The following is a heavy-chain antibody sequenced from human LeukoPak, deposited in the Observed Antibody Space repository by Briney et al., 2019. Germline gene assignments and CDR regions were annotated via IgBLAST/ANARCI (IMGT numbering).Heavy chain of an antibody. CDR3: ARHSVQWLGYWYFDL. V-gene: IGHV4-59*08. D-gene: IGHD6-19*01. Sequence: PSETLSLTCTVSGGSISSYYWSWIRQPPGKGLEWIGYIYYSGSTNYNPSLKSRVTISVDTSKNQFSLKLSSVTAADTAVYYCARHSVQWLGYWYFDLWGRGTLVTVSS. CDR1: GGSISSYY. CDR2: IYYSGST. J-gene: IGHJ2*01.